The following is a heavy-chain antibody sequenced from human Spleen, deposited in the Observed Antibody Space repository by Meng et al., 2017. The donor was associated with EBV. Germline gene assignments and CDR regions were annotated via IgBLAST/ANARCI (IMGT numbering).Heavy chain of an antibody. J-gene: IGHJ4*02. Sequence: QVQLQESGPGLVKPSETLSLTCTVSGGSISGHYWSWIRQPPGKGLEWIGYIYYSGSTNYNPSFKSRVTISVDTSKNQFSLRLRSLTASDTAVYYCASDRGQNYYWGPGTLVTVSS. CDR1: GGSISGHY. CDR3: ASDRGQNYY. CDR2: IYYSGST. V-gene: IGHV4-59*11. D-gene: IGHD3-10*01.